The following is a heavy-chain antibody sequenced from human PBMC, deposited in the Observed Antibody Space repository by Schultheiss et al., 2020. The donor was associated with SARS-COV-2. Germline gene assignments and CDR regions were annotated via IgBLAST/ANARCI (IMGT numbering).Heavy chain of an antibody. CDR1: GFTFDDYA. CDR3: AKGDYYDSRDYYGMDV. CDR2: ISWNSGSI. D-gene: IGHD3-22*01. Sequence: GGSLRLSCAASGFTFDDYAMHWVRQAPGKGLEWVSYISWNSGSIGYADSVKGRFTISRDNAKNSLYLQMNSLRPEDTALYYCAKGDYYDSRDYYGMDVWGQGTTVTVSS. V-gene: IGHV3-9*01. J-gene: IGHJ6*02.